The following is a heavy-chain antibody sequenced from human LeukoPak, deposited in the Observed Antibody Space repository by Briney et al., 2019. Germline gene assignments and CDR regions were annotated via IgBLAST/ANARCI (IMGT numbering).Heavy chain of an antibody. V-gene: IGHV1-2*02. D-gene: IGHD3-3*01. CDR1: GYTFTGYY. J-gene: IGHJ4*02. CDR2: INPNSGGT. Sequence: ASVKVSCKASGYTFTGYYMHWVRQAPGQGLEWMGWINPNSGGTNYAQKFQGRVTMTRDTSISTAYMELSRLRSDDTAVYYCARDYGDTIFGVVITPFYWGQGTLVTVSS. CDR3: ARDYGDTIFGVVITPFY.